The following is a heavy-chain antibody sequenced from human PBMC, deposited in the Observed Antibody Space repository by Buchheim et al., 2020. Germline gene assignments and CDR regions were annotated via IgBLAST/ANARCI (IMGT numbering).Heavy chain of an antibody. CDR3: AGAKQGCSGNSCYLDP. D-gene: IGHD2-2*01. Sequence: QVQLQESGPGLVKPSGTLSLTCAVSGASINSPNWWNWVRQSPGKGLEWIGEIIHDGHPNYSPSLRGRVALSVDKSRSEISLILNSLTAADTAVYYCAGAKQGCSGNSCYLDPWGQGTL. CDR2: IIHDGHP. V-gene: IGHV4-4*02. J-gene: IGHJ5*02. CDR1: GASINSPNW.